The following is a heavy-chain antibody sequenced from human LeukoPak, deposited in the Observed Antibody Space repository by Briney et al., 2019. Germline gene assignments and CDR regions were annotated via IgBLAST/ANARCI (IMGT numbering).Heavy chain of an antibody. CDR1: GGSISSYY. Sequence: SETLSLTCTVSGGSISSYYWSWIRQPAGKGLEWIGRIYTSGSTNYNPSLKSRVTMSVDTSKNQFSLKLSSVTAADMAVYRCARDLPYVDTAMVSYYYYYMDVWGKGTTVTVSS. CDR3: ARDLPYVDTAMVSYYYYYMDV. CDR2: IYTSGST. D-gene: IGHD5-18*01. J-gene: IGHJ6*03. V-gene: IGHV4-4*07.